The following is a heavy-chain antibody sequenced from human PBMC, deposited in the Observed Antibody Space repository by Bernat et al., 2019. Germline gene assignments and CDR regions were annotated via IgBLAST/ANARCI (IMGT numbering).Heavy chain of an antibody. CDR2: TYYRSKWYN. D-gene: IGHD1-26*01. Sequence: QVQLQQPGPGLVKPSQTLSLTCAISGDSVSSNSAAWNWIRQSPSSGLEWLGRTYYRSKWYNDYALSVKRRITINPDTSKNQFSLQLNPVTPENTAVYYCAREVRIVGTTSTFDIWGQGTMVAVSS. CDR3: AREVRIVGTTSTFDI. V-gene: IGHV6-1*01. CDR1: GDSVSSNSAA. J-gene: IGHJ3*02.